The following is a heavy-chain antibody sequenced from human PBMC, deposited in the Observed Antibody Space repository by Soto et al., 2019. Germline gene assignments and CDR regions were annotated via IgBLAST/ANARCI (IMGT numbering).Heavy chain of an antibody. V-gene: IGHV4-30-2*01. J-gene: IGHJ5*01. CDR2: IYHSGST. CDR1: GGSISSGGYS. Sequence: QLQLQESGSGLVKPSQTLSLTCAVSGGSISSGGYSWSWIRQPPGKGLEWIGYIYHSGSTYYNPSLKSRVTISVDRSKNQFSLKLSSVTAADTAVYYCARKSDSSGWFDYWGQGTLVTVSS. CDR3: ARKSDSSGWFDY. D-gene: IGHD6-19*01.